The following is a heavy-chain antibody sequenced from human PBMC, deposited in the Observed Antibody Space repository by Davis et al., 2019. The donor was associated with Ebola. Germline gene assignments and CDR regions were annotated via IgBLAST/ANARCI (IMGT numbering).Heavy chain of an antibody. J-gene: IGHJ6*03. Sequence: LRLSCTVSGGSVSSDIYFWTWIRQHPGKGLEWIGYIYYSGSTYYKPSLKSRVTISLDTSKNQFSLNLYSVTAADTAVYYCARDLRYDSSGYDYYFYMDVWGKGTTVTVSS. CDR1: GGSVSSDIYF. CDR3: ARDLRYDSSGYDYYFYMDV. D-gene: IGHD3-22*01. CDR2: IYYSGST. V-gene: IGHV4-31*03.